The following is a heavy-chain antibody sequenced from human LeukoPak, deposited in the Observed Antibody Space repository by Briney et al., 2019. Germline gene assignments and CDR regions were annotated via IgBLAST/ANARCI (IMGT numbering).Heavy chain of an antibody. Sequence: SETLSLTCTVSGGSISSSSYYWGWIRQPPGKGLEWIGSIYYSGSTYYNPSLKSRVTISVDTSKNQFSLKLSSVTAADTAVYYCARHLYYYVTPRLFYFDYWGQGTLVTVSS. CDR3: ARHLYYYVTPRLFYFDY. CDR2: IYYSGST. J-gene: IGHJ4*02. V-gene: IGHV4-39*01. CDR1: GGSISSSSYY. D-gene: IGHD3-10*02.